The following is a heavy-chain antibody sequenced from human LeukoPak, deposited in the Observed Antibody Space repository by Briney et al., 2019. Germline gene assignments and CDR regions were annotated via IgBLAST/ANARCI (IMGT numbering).Heavy chain of an antibody. CDR1: GFTVSINY. V-gene: IGHV3-66*01. Sequence: GGSLRLSRAASGFTVSINYMRWVRQAPGKGLEWVSLIYSGGATFYADAVKGRFTISRDGSKNTLYLQMNSLRAEDTAVYYCARDPPAVAANTYGWGQGTLVTVSS. J-gene: IGHJ4*02. CDR3: ARDPPAVAANTYG. CDR2: IYSGGAT. D-gene: IGHD6-6*01.